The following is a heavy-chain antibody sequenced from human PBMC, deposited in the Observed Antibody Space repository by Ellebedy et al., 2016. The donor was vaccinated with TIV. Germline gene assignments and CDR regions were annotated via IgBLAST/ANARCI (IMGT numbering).Heavy chain of an antibody. V-gene: IGHV3-15*07. CDR3: TTTMYYYDSGGYPTGDVLDI. CDR2: IKSKADGETT. Sequence: GESLKISCAASGFTFSNVWMNWVRQAPGKGLEGVGRIKSKADGETTDYASPVKGRFTISRDDSKNTLYLQMNSRKTEDTAVYYCTTTMYYYDSGGYPTGDVLDIWGRGTIVTVSS. J-gene: IGHJ3*02. D-gene: IGHD3-22*01. CDR1: GFTFSNVW.